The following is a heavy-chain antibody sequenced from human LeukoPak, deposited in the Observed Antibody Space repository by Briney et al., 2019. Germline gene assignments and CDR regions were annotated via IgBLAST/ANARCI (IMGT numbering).Heavy chain of an antibody. CDR2: IGRDRRTK. D-gene: IGHD2-15*01. J-gene: IGHJ3*02. CDR1: GFTFSMSG. CDR3: VKDGGWTFDI. V-gene: IGHV3-30*02. Sequence: GGSLRLSCAASGFTFSMSGMHWVHQAPGEGLEWVAFIGRDRRTKYYADSVKGRFTISGDTSYDTAFLQMNSLRAEDTALYYCVKDGGWTFDIWGQGTMVTVSS.